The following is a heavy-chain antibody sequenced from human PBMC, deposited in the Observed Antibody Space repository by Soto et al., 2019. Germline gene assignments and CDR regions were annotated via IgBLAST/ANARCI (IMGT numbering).Heavy chain of an antibody. Sequence: SETLSLTCTVSGGSIAISDHCWGWVRQPPGKGPEWIGTICYGGTRFHNPTLRGGLSMSVDTSRNQFSLRLSSVTAADTAVYYCARQARGTTWSDFDYWGQGTLVTVSS. D-gene: IGHD1-7*01. CDR2: ICYGGTR. CDR1: GGSIAISDHC. V-gene: IGHV4-39*01. CDR3: ARQARGTTWSDFDY. J-gene: IGHJ4*02.